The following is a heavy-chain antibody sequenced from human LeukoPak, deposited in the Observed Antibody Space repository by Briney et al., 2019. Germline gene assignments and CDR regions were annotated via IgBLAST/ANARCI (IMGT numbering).Heavy chain of an antibody. V-gene: IGHV4-39*02. D-gene: IGHD3-3*01. CDR1: GDSVTSSLSY. J-gene: IGHJ5*02. CDR2: LFYPGRT. CDR3: ARLNTRLTILA. Sequence: KPSEALSLTCAVSGDSVTSSLSYWGWIRQSPGKGLEGVGCLFYPGRTYSNPSLKTRVTISVDPSKNHFSLNLTSVTAADTAVYYCARLNTRLTILAWGQGTLVTVSS.